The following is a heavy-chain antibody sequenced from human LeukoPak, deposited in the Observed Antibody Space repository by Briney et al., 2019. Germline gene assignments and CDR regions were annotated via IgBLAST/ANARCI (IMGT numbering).Heavy chain of an antibody. J-gene: IGHJ6*03. CDR3: ARVIAFRGYMDV. V-gene: IGHV3-7*04. D-gene: IGHD6-13*01. CDR1: GFTFSDFW. CDR2: IKQDGSDK. Sequence: GGSLRLSCAASGFTFSDFWMTWVRQAPGKGLEWVANIKQDGSDKYYVDSVKGRFTISRDNAKNSLYLQMNSLRAEDAAVYYCARVIAFRGYMDVWGKGTTVTVSS.